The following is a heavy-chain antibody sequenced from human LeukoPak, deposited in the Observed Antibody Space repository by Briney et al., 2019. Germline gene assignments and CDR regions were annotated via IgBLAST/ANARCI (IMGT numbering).Heavy chain of an antibody. J-gene: IGHJ5*02. D-gene: IGHD2-21*02. CDR1: GGSFSGYY. CDR2: INHSGST. V-gene: IGHV4-34*01. CDR3: ARGRPGEQHIVVVTAIQYNWFDP. Sequence: SETLSLTCAVYGGSFSGYYWSWIRQPPGKGLEWIGEINHSGSTNYNPSLKSRVTISVDTSKNQFSLKLSSVTAADPAVYYCARGRPGEQHIVVVTAIQYNWFDPWGQGTLVTVSS.